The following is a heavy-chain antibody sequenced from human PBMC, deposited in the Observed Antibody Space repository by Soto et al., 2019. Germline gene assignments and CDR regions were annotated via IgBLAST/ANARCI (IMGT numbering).Heavy chain of an antibody. CDR1: GGSISSGAYY. J-gene: IGHJ2*01. Sequence: QVQLQESGPGLVKPSQTLSLTCTVSGGSISSGAYYWSWIRQHPGKGLEWIGYIYYSGSTYYNPSLKRRLTISVDTSKKQFSLKLSSVTAADTAVYYCARVYGTYWYFDLWGRGTLVTVSS. CDR2: IYYSGST. CDR3: ARVYGTYWYFDL. D-gene: IGHD4-17*01. V-gene: IGHV4-31*03.